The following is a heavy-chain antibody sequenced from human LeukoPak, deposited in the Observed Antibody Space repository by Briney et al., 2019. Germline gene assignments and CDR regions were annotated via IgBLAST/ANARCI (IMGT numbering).Heavy chain of an antibody. CDR1: GFTFSSYA. Sequence: GGSLRLSCAASGFTFSSYAMSWVRQAPGKGLEWVSAISGSGGSTYYADSVKGRFTISRDNSKNALYLQMNSLRAEDTALYYCAKDMSPIAAAGRGRGRGQGTLVTVSS. J-gene: IGHJ4*02. CDR3: AKDMSPIAAAGRGRG. V-gene: IGHV3-23*01. D-gene: IGHD6-13*01. CDR2: ISGSGGST.